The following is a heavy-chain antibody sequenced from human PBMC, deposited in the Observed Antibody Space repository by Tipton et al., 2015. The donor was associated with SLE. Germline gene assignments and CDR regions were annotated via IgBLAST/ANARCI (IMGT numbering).Heavy chain of an antibody. Sequence: TLSLTCTVSGGSISSGTYYWSWIRQPAGKGLEWIGYIYTSGSTNYNPSLKSRVTISVDTSKNQFSLKLSSVTAADTAVYYCARDRGPLGPEISFQHWGQGTLGTVSS. V-gene: IGHV4-61*09. CDR3: ARDRGPLGPEISFQH. CDR1: GGSISSGTYY. CDR2: IYTSGST. D-gene: IGHD3-10*01. J-gene: IGHJ1*01.